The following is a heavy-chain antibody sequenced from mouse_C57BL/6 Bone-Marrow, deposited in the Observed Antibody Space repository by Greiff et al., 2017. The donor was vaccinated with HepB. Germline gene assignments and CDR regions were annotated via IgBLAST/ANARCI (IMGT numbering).Heavy chain of an antibody. D-gene: IGHD1-1*01. Sequence: QVQLQQPGAELVMPGASVKLSCKASGYTFTSYWMHWVKQRPGQGLEWIGEIDPSDSYTNYNQKFKGKSTLTVDKSSSTAYMQLSSLTSEDSAVYYCARLNYDSSHWYFDVWGTGTTVTVSS. CDR3: ARLNYDSSHWYFDV. V-gene: IGHV1-69*01. CDR2: IDPSDSYT. CDR1: GYTFTSYW. J-gene: IGHJ1*03.